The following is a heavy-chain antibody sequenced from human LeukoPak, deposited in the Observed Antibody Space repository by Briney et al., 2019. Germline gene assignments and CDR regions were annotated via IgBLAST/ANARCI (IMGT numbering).Heavy chain of an antibody. Sequence: GGSLRLSCAASGFTFSGSAMHWVRQAPGKGLEWVSLISWDGGSTYYADSVKGRFTISRDNSKNSLYLQMNSLRTEDTALYYCAKVLSPSKYCSSSVDYFDYWGQGTLVTVSS. CDR3: AKVLSPSKYCSSSVDYFDY. CDR1: GFTFSGSA. D-gene: IGHD6-6*01. V-gene: IGHV3-43*01. CDR2: ISWDGGST. J-gene: IGHJ4*02.